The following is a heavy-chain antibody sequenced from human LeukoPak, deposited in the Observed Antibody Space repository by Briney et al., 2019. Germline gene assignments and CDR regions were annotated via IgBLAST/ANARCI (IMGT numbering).Heavy chain of an antibody. CDR2: IKSKTDGGTT. CDR3: TTDYDFWRGWMDY. V-gene: IGHV3-15*01. CDR1: GFTFSNAW. J-gene: IGHJ4*02. Sequence: PGGSLRLSCAASGFTFSNAWMSWVRQAPGKGLEWVGRIKSKTDGGTTDYAAPVKGRFTISRDDSKNTLYLQMNSLKTEDTAVYYCTTDYDFWRGWMDYWGQGTLVTVSS. D-gene: IGHD3-3*01.